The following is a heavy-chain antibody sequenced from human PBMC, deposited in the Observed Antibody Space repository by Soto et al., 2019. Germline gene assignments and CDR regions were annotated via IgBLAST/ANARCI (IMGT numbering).Heavy chain of an antibody. D-gene: IGHD7-27*01. J-gene: IGHJ3*02. CDR2: ISYDGSNK. V-gene: IGHV3-30-3*01. CDR1: GFTFSSYA. Sequence: QVQLVESGGGVVQPGRSLRLSCAASGFTFSSYAMHWVRQAPGKGLEWVAVISYDGSNKYYADSVKGRFTISRDNSKNTLYLQMNSLRAEDTAVYYCARDPFQLGPETIGAFDIWGQGTMVTVSS. CDR3: ARDPFQLGPETIGAFDI.